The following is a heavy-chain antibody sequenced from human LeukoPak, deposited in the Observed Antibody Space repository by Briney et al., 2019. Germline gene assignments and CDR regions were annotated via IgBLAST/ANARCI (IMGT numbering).Heavy chain of an antibody. J-gene: IGHJ6*02. CDR1: GFIFSSYW. Sequence: GGSLRLSCAASGFIFSSYWMNWVRQAPGKGLEWVANIKEDGSAKYYVDSVKGRFTISRDNAMNSLYLQMNSLRAEDTAVYYCVMDMDVWGQGTTVTVSS. CDR2: IKEDGSAK. CDR3: VMDMDV. V-gene: IGHV3-7*05.